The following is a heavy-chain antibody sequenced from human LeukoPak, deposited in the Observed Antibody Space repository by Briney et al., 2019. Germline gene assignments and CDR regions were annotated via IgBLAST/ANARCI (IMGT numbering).Heavy chain of an antibody. CDR2: ISYDGSNK. D-gene: IGHD5-12*01. Sequence: PGGSLRLSCAASGFTFSSYAMHWVRQAPGKGLEWVAVISYDGSNKYYADSVKGRFTISRDNSKNTLYLQMNSLRAEDTAVYYCATSPSIVATKGRAFDIWGQGTMVTVSS. V-gene: IGHV3-30*04. CDR3: ATSPSIVATKGRAFDI. J-gene: IGHJ3*02. CDR1: GFTFSSYA.